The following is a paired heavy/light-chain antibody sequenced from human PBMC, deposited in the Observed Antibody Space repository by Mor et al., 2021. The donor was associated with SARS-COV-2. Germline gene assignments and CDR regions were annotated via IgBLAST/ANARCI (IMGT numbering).Heavy chain of an antibody. D-gene: IGHD7-27*01. CDR1: GFTFSNYA. J-gene: IGHJ5*02. V-gene: IGHV3-64D*06. CDR2: INSNGGST. Sequence: EVQLVESGGGLVQPGGSLRLSCSASGFTFSNYAIHWVRQAPGKGLEYVSAINSNGGSTYYADSVKGRFTISRDNSKNTLYLQMSSLRTEDTAVYYCVKDISAHFYTSSGLTGWGKNWFDPWGQGTLVTVSS. CDR3: VKDISAHFYTSSGLTGWGKNWFDP.
Light chain of an antibody. CDR3: LQRSNWLT. CDR1: QSVTTY. Sequence: EVVLTQSPATLSLSPGERATLSCRASQSVTTYLAWYQQKPGQAPRLLIYDASNRATGIPGRFSGSGSGTDFTLTISSLEPEDFAVYYCLQRSNWLTFGPGTKVDIK. J-gene: IGKJ3*01. V-gene: IGKV3-11*01. CDR2: DAS.